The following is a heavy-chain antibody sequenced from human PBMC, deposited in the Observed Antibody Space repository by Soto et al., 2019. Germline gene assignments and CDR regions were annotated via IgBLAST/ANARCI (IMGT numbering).Heavy chain of an antibody. CDR2: LIPNSGTA. D-gene: IGHD2-21*02. V-gene: IGHV1-69*13. Sequence: SVKPTSKASVRTFTRNAIRWVPQPPGQGLEWMGGLIPNSGTANHPQKLQGRVTITADESTSTDYMELSSLRSDGTAVYFCATPPPYCGGDCHALARDIWG. J-gene: IGHJ3*02. CDR1: VRTFTRNA. CDR3: ATPPPYCGGDCHALARDI.